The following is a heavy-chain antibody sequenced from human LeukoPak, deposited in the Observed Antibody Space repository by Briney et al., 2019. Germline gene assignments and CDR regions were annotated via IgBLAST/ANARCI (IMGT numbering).Heavy chain of an antibody. CDR3: ASDGNYGDLYYFDY. J-gene: IGHJ4*02. V-gene: IGHV1-69*13. Sequence: SVKVSCKASGGTFSSYAISWVRQAPGQGLEWMGGIIPIFGTANYAQKFQGRVTITADESTSTAYMELSSLRSEDTAVYYCASDGNYGDLYYFDYWGQGTLVTVSS. CDR1: GGTFSSYA. CDR2: IIPIFGTA. D-gene: IGHD4-17*01.